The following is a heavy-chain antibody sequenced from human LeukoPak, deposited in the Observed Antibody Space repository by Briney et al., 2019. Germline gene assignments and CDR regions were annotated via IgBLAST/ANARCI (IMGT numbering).Heavy chain of an antibody. V-gene: IGHV1-2*02. J-gene: IGHJ4*02. Sequence: ASVKVSCKASGYTFTGYYMHWVRQAPGQGLEWMRWINPNSGGTNYAQKFQGRVTMTRDTSISTAYMELSRLRSDDTAVYYCARVPDYYDSSGYYQDYWGQGTLVTVSS. CDR3: ARVPDYYDSSGYYQDY. D-gene: IGHD3-22*01. CDR2: INPNSGGT. CDR1: GYTFTGYY.